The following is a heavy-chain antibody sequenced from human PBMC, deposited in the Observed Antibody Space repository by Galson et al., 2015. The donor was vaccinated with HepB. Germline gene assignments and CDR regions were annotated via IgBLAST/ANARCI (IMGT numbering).Heavy chain of an antibody. Sequence: SLRLSCAASGFTFSSYGMHWVRQAPGKGLEWVAVISYDGSNKYYADSVKGRFTISRDNSKNTLYLQMNSLRAEDTAVYYCAILPAKGAFDIWGQGTMVTVSS. CDR3: AILPAKGAFDI. CDR2: ISYDGSNK. D-gene: IGHD4/OR15-4a*01. CDR1: GFTFSSYG. J-gene: IGHJ3*02. V-gene: IGHV3-30*03.